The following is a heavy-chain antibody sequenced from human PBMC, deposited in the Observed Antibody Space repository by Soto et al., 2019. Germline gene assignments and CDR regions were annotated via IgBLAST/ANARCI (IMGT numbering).Heavy chain of an antibody. CDR1: GGSISSSSYY. CDR2: IYYSGST. Sequence: PSETLSLTCTVSGGSISSSSYYWGWIRQPPGKGLEWIGSIYYSGSTYYNPSLKSRVTISVDTSKNQFSLKLSSVTAADTAVYYCARLDGDYLANWFDPWGQGTLVTVSS. CDR3: ARLDGDYLANWFDP. J-gene: IGHJ5*02. D-gene: IGHD4-17*01. V-gene: IGHV4-39*01.